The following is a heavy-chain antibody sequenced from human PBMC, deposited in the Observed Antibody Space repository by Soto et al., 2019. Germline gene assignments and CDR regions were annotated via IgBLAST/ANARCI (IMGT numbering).Heavy chain of an antibody. J-gene: IGHJ4*02. Sequence: QITLNESGPTVVRPTETITLTCRFSGFSLTTSGVGVGWIRQSPGKAPEWLALIYWDDDKRYSASLKSRLTITKDTSKNQVVLTVSDLDPTDTATYYCAHRVLRTVFGLVTTTAIYFDFWGQGTPVAVSS. V-gene: IGHV2-5*02. CDR1: GFSLTTSGVG. CDR2: IYWDDDK. CDR3: AHRVLRTVFGLVTTTAIYFDF. D-gene: IGHD3-3*01.